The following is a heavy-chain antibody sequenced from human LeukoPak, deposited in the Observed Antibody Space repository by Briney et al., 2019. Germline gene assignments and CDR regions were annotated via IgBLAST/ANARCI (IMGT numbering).Heavy chain of an antibody. Sequence: GGSLRLSCAASGFTFSTYGMSWVRQAPGKGLVWVSAISGSGGSTYYADSVKGRFTISRDNSKNTLYLQMNSLRAEDTAVYYCARGGSYLSAFDIWGQGTMVTVSS. J-gene: IGHJ3*02. CDR1: GFTFSTYG. V-gene: IGHV3-23*01. CDR2: ISGSGGST. CDR3: ARGGSYLSAFDI. D-gene: IGHD1-26*01.